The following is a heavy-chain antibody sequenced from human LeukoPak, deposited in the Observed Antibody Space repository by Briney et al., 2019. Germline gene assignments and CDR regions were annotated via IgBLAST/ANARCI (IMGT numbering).Heavy chain of an antibody. V-gene: IGHV1-2*06. J-gene: IGHJ6*02. CDR3: ARDELYNGYYSVKYHYNGMDV. D-gene: IGHD3-3*01. CDR1: GYTFTDYY. CDR2: INAKSGDT. Sequence: AASVKVSCKASGYTFTDYYVHWVRQAPGQGLEWMGRINAKSGDTNAAQRFQGRVTMTRVTSITTAYLELSRLRSDDTAVYYGARDELYNGYYSVKYHYNGMDVWGQGTTVTVSS.